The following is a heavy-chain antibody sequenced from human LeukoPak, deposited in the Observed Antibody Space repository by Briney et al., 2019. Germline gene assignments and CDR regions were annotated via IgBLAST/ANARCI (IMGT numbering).Heavy chain of an antibody. V-gene: IGHV4-61*01. J-gene: IGHJ4*02. D-gene: IGHD2-8*01. CDR3: ARGPHCNNGVCYYFDA. CDR2: IYYTGTT. Sequence: SETLSLTCTVSAGSVSNGNYYWSWLRQPPGKALEWIGYIYYTGTTYYIPSLEGRVTISVDTSENQFSVKLNSVAAADTAVYYCARGPHCNNGVCYYFDAWGQGTLVTVSS. CDR1: AGSVSNGNYY.